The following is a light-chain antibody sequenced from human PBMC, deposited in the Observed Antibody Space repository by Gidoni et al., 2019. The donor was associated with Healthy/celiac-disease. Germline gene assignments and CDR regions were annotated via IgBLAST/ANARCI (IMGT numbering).Light chain of an antibody. CDR2: AAS. Sequence: DIKMKQSPDSLSASVGDRVTITCRASQSISSYLNWYQQKPGNAPKLLIYAASSLQSGVPSRFSGSGSGTYFTLPISSLQPEDFATYYCQQSYSTPPYTFGQGIKLEIK. V-gene: IGKV1-39*01. CDR1: QSISSY. J-gene: IGKJ2*01. CDR3: QQSYSTPPYT.